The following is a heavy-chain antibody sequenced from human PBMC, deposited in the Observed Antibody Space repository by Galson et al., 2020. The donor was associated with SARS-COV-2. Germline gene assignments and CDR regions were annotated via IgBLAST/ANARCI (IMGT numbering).Heavy chain of an antibody. CDR1: GGSISSGGYY. J-gene: IGHJ5*02. D-gene: IGHD3-3*01. CDR2: IYYSGST. Sequence: SETLSLTCTVSGGSISSGGYYWSWIRQHPGKGLEWIGYIYYSGSTYYNPSLKSRVTISVDTSKNQFSLKLSSVTAADTAVYYCARAFSPDFWSGNPFDPWGQGTLVTVSS. CDR3: ARAFSPDFWSGNPFDP. V-gene: IGHV4-31*03.